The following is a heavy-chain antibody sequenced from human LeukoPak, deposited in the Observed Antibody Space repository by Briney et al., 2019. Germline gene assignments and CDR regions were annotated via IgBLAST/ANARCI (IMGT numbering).Heavy chain of an antibody. V-gene: IGHV4-59*01. D-gene: IGHD2-21*02. CDR2: IYYSGST. J-gene: IGHJ3*02. CDR1: GGSISSYY. CDR3: ARVLVVTATLAFDI. Sequence: PSETLSLTCTVSGGSISSYYWSWIRQPPGKGLEWIGYIYYSGSTNYXPSLKXXVTISVDTSKNQFSLKLSSVTAADTAVYYCARVLVVTATLAFDIWGQGTMVTVSS.